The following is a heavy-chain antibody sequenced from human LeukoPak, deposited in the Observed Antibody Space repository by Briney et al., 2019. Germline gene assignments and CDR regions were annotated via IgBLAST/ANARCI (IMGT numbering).Heavy chain of an antibody. CDR1: GFTFSSYS. Sequence: GGSLRLSCAASGFTFSSYSMNWVRQAPGKGLEWVSSISSSSSYIYYADSVKGRFTISRDNAKNSLYLQMNSLRAEDTAVYYCARVAMVRGVLDYWGQGTLVTVSS. CDR3: ARVAMVRGVLDY. D-gene: IGHD3-10*01. J-gene: IGHJ4*02. CDR2: ISSSSSYI. V-gene: IGHV3-21*01.